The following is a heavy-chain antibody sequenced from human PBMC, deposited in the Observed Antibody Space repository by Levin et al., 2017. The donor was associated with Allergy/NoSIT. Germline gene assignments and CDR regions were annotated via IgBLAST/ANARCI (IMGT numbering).Heavy chain of an antibody. CDR2: ISYDGSNK. CDR3: VLDGSHDAFDI. D-gene: IGHD6-13*01. CDR1: GFTFSSYA. V-gene: IGHV3-30-3*01. J-gene: IGHJ3*02. Sequence: GESLKISCAASGFTFSSYAMHWVRQAPGKGLEWVAVISYDGSNKYYADSVKGRFTISRDNSKNTLYLQMNSLRAEDTAVYYCVLDGSHDAFDIWGQGTMVTVSS.